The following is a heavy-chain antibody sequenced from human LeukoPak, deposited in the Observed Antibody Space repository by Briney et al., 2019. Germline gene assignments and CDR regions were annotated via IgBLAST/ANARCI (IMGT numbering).Heavy chain of an antibody. V-gene: IGHV3-23*01. J-gene: IGHJ4*02. Sequence: GGSLRLSCAASGFTFSSYAMSWVRQAPGKGLEWVSAITGSGGSTYYADSVKGRFTISRDNAQNSLYLQMNSLRAEDTAIYYCVRDRGTYRPIDYWGQGTLVTVSS. CDR1: GFTFSSYA. CDR3: VRDRGTYRPIDY. D-gene: IGHD1-26*01. CDR2: ITGSGGST.